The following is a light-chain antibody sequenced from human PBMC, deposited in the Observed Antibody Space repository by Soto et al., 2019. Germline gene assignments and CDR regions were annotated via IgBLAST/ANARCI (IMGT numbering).Light chain of an antibody. CDR1: QSVFHSTISKNY. Sequence: DIVMTQSPDSLAVSLGERATINCKSSQSVFHSTISKNYLAWYQQKSGQSPKLLISWASTRESGVPDRFSGSGSGTDFTLTISSLQAEDVAVYYCQQYYTTAWTFGQGTKVEIK. V-gene: IGKV4-1*01. CDR2: WAS. J-gene: IGKJ1*01. CDR3: QQYYTTAWT.